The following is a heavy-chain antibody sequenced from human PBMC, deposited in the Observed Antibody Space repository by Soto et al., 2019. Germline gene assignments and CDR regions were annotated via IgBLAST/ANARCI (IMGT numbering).Heavy chain of an antibody. CDR2: IYYSGST. D-gene: IGHD3-10*01. Sequence: SETLSLTCTVSGGSISSYYLSWIRQPPGKGLECIGYIYYSGSTNYNPSLKSRVTISVDTSKNQFSLKLSSVTAADTAVYYCARDRFGESDYWGQGTLVTVYS. CDR1: GGSISSYY. CDR3: ARDRFGESDY. J-gene: IGHJ4*02. V-gene: IGHV4-59*01.